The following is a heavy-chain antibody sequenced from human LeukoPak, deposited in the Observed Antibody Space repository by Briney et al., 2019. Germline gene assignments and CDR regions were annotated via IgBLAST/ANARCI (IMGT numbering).Heavy chain of an antibody. CDR1: RYTFTSYD. D-gene: IGHD3-16*01. V-gene: IGHV1-8*01. CDR3: ARFAFSGMDV. Sequence: ASVDVSSKASRYTFTSYDIYRARRAARPGLEWMGWMNPNSGNTGYAQKFQGRVTMTRNTSISTAYMELSSLRSEDTAVYYCARFAFSGMDVWGQGTTVTVSS. CDR2: MNPNSGNT. J-gene: IGHJ6*02.